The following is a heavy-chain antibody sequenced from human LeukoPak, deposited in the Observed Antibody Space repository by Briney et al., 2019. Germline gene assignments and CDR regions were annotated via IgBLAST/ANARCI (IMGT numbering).Heavy chain of an antibody. CDR2: IGPSGSYT. V-gene: IGHV5-10-1*01. Sequence: GESLKISCKSSGYSFTIYWISWVRQLPGKGLEWMGTIGPSGSYTNYSPSFQGHVTISADRSTSTAYLQWSSLKASDTAMYFCARIGRKYYFDYWGQGSLVTVSS. J-gene: IGHJ4*02. CDR3: ARIGRKYYFDY. CDR1: GYSFTIYW.